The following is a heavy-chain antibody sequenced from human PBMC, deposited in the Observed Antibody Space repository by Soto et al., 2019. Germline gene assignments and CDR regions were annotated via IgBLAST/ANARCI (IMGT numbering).Heavy chain of an antibody. Sequence: SETLSLTCNVSGGSISSSRSYWAWIRQPPGKGLEWIANIFYSGSTYYNPPLASRVTVSVDTSKNQFSLKLSSVTAADTAVYYCARGRDDSSGYYCDYWGQGTLVTVSS. CDR2: IFYSGST. J-gene: IGHJ4*02. V-gene: IGHV4-39*01. D-gene: IGHD3-22*01. CDR1: GGSISSSRSY. CDR3: ARGRDDSSGYYCDY.